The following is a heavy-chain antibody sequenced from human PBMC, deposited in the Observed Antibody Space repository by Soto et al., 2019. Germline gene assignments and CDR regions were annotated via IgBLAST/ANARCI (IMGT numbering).Heavy chain of an antibody. J-gene: IGHJ6*02. Sequence: QVQLVESGGGVVQPGRSLRLSCAASGFTFSSYGMHWVRQAPGKGLEWVAVIWYDGSNKYYADSVKGRFTISRDNSKNTLYLQMNSLRAADTAVYYCARELWFGELFLDYYYYGMDVWGQGTTVTVSS. CDR1: GFTFSSYG. CDR2: IWYDGSNK. CDR3: ARELWFGELFLDYYYYGMDV. V-gene: IGHV3-33*01. D-gene: IGHD3-10*01.